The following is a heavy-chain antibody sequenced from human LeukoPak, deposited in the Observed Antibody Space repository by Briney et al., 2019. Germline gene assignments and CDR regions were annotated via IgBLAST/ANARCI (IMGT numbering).Heavy chain of an antibody. D-gene: IGHD5-24*01. Sequence: PGGSLRLSCAASGFTFSSYEMNWVRQAPGKGLEWVSYISSSGSTIYYADSVKGRFTISRDNAKNSLYLQMNSLRAEDTAVYYCASYGYPIDYWGQGTLVTVSS. V-gene: IGHV3-48*03. CDR2: ISSSGSTI. CDR1: GFTFSSYE. CDR3: ASYGYPIDY. J-gene: IGHJ4*02.